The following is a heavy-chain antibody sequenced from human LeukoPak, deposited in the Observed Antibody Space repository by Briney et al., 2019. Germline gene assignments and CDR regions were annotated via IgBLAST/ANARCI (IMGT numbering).Heavy chain of an antibody. CDR1: GGPISSGDYY. V-gene: IGHV4-30-4*08. CDR3: ARAGTSIPFDI. Sequence: SETLSLTCTVSGGPISSGDYYWSWVRQPPGKGLEWIGYIYYSGSTDHNPSLKSRVTISVDTSKNQLSLKLSSVTAADTAVYYCARAGTSIPFDIWGQGTMVTVSS. J-gene: IGHJ3*02. D-gene: IGHD1-1*01. CDR2: IYYSGST.